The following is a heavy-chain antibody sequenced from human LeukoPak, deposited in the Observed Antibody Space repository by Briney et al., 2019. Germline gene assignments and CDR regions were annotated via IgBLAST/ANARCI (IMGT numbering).Heavy chain of an antibody. CDR3: ARGAYYDSSGYPF. J-gene: IGHJ4*02. CDR2: INPNSGGT. Sequence: ASVKVSCKASGYTFTGYYMHWVRQAPGQGLEWMGWINPNSGGTNYAQKFQGRVTMTRDTSISTAYMELSRLRSDDTAVYYCARGAYYDSSGYPFWGQGTLVTVSS. V-gene: IGHV1-2*02. CDR1: GYTFTGYY. D-gene: IGHD3-22*01.